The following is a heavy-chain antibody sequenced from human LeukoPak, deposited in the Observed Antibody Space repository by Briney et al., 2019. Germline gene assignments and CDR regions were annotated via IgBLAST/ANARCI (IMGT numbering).Heavy chain of an antibody. CDR2: ISAYNGNT. CDR1: GYTFTSYG. D-gene: IGHD6-13*01. Sequence: ASVKVSCKASGYTFTSYGINWVRQAPGQGPEWMGWISAYNGNTNYAQKLQGRVTMTTDTSTSTAYMELRSLRSDDTAVYYCARDSSASSSWHVFDYWGQGTLVTVSS. CDR3: ARDSSASSSWHVFDY. V-gene: IGHV1-18*04. J-gene: IGHJ4*02.